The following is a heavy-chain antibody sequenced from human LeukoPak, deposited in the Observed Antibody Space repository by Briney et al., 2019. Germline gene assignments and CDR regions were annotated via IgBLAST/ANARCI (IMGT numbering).Heavy chain of an antibody. CDR2: ISGSGGST. CDR3: AKGSQYYYDSSGYLFDY. D-gene: IGHD3-22*01. J-gene: IGHJ4*02. V-gene: IGHV3-23*01. Sequence: GGSLRLSCAASGFTFSNYAMSWVRQAPGKGLEWVSAISGSGGSTYYADSVKGRFTISRDNSKNTLYLQMNSLRAEDTAVYYCAKGSQYYYDSSGYLFDYWGQGTLVTVSS. CDR1: GFTFSNYA.